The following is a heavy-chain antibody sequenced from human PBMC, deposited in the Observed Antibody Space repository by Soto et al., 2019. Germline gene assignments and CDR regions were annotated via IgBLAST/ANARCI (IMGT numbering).Heavy chain of an antibody. Sequence: SVKVSCKASGSTFSSYAISWVRQPPGKGLEWMGGIIPIFGTANYAQKFQGRVTITADESTSTAYMELSSLRSEDTAVYYCARLGCSSTSCGDYYYGMDVWGQGTTVTVSS. CDR2: IIPIFGTA. CDR3: ARLGCSSTSCGDYYYGMDV. D-gene: IGHD2-2*01. J-gene: IGHJ6*02. CDR1: GSTFSSYA. V-gene: IGHV1-69*13.